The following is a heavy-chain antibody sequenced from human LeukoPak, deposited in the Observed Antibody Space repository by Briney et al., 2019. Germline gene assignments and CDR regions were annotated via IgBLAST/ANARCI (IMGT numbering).Heavy chain of an antibody. CDR1: GGSFSGYY. CDR3: ARTIRDGYIDY. Sequence: SETLSLTCAVYGGSFSGYYWSWIRQPPGKGLEWIGEINHSGSTNYNPSLKSRVTISVDTSKNQSSLKLSSVTAADTAVYYCARTIRDGYIDYWGQGTLVTVSS. D-gene: IGHD5-24*01. J-gene: IGHJ4*02. CDR2: INHSGST. V-gene: IGHV4-34*01.